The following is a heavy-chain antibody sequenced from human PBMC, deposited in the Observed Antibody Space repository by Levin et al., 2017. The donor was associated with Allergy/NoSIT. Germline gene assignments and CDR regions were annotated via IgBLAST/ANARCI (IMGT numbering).Heavy chain of an antibody. Sequence: SETLSLTCTVSGGSISSSSYFWGWIRQPPGKGLEWIGNIYYRGTTYYNPSLKSRVTISVDTSKNQFSLKLSSVTAADTAVYYCARLHADAFDIWAQGTMVTVSS. J-gene: IGHJ3*02. CDR3: ARLHADAFDI. CDR2: IYYRGTT. V-gene: IGHV4-39*01. CDR1: GGSISSSSYF.